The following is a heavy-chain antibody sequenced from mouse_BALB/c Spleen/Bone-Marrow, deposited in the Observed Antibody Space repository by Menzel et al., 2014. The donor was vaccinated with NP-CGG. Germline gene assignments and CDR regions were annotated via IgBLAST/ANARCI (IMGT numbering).Heavy chain of an antibody. Sequence: QVQLQQSGAELVKPGASVKLSCKASGYTFTSYWMQWVKQRPGQGLEWIGAIYPGDGDTRYTQKFKGKATLTADKSSSTAYMQLSSLASEDSAVYYCARFYGYDGMDYWGQGTSVTVSS. CDR2: IYPGDGDT. CDR3: ARFYGYDGMDY. D-gene: IGHD2-2*01. J-gene: IGHJ4*01. V-gene: IGHV1-87*01. CDR1: GYTFTSYW.